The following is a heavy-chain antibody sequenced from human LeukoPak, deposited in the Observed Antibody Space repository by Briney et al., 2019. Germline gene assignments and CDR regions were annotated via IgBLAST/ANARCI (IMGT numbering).Heavy chain of an antibody. D-gene: IGHD6-19*01. CDR3: AKSSGWYGVTDYSDY. Sequence: SGHTLVNPTQTLTLNCTFSGFSLSTSGVRVSWIRQPPVKALEWLPRIDWDDDNFYSTSLENRLTISKDNSKNQVVLTMTNMDPVDTATYYCAKSSGWYGVTDYSDYWGQGTLVTVSS. V-gene: IGHV2-70*04. CDR1: GFSLSTSGVR. CDR2: IDWDDDN. J-gene: IGHJ4*01.